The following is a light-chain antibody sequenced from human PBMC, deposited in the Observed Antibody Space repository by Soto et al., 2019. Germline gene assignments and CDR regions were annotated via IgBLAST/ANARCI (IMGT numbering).Light chain of an antibody. CDR1: QSFSSSN. V-gene: IGKV3-20*01. J-gene: IGKJ4*01. CDR2: SAS. CDR3: QQYGGSPPVT. Sequence: VVLTQSPGTPSLSPGERATLSCRASQSFSSSNLAWYQHKPGQPPKLIVYSASRRATGIPDRFSGSGSGTDFTLTISRLEPEDLALYYCQQYGGSPPVTFGGGTRVDIK.